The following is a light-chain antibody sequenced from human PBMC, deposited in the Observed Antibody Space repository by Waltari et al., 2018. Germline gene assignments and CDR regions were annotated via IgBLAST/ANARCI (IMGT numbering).Light chain of an antibody. Sequence: QSALTQPASVSGSPGQSITISCTGTSSDVGGYAFVSWYQQHPGKAPKLIIYEVSNRPSGFSQRFFGSKSGSTASLTISGLQAEDEADYYCSSYTSGSIVVFGTGTKVTVL. V-gene: IGLV2-14*01. CDR3: SSYTSGSIVV. J-gene: IGLJ1*01. CDR2: EVS. CDR1: SSDVGGYAF.